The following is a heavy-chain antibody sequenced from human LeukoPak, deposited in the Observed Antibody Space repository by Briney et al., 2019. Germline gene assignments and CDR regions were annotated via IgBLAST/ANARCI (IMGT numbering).Heavy chain of an antibody. CDR1: GYTFTGYY. V-gene: IGHV1-2*02. J-gene: IGHJ3*02. Sequence: ASVKVSCKASGYTFTGYYMHWVRQAPGQGLEWMGWINPNSGGTNYAQKFQGRVTMTRDTSISTAYMELSRLRSDDTAVYYCARVFDSSSSGGAFDIWGQGTMVTVSS. CDR3: ARVFDSSSSGGAFDI. D-gene: IGHD6-13*01. CDR2: INPNSGGT.